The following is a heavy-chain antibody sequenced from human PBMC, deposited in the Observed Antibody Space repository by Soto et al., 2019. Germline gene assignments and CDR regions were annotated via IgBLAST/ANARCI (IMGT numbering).Heavy chain of an antibody. CDR2: ISNSGSST. D-gene: IGHD6-13*01. CDR1: GFTFSTYT. J-gene: IGHJ4*02. V-gene: IGHV3-23*01. Sequence: VQLLESGGGLVQPGESLRLSCAASGFTFSTYTMSWVRQVPGMGLEWVSTISNSGSSTYYADSVKGRFTISRDNPKNTLYLQMNSLRAEDTAAYYCVRGGWAGSSSWNFYWGQGTLVTVSS. CDR3: VRGGWAGSSSWNFY.